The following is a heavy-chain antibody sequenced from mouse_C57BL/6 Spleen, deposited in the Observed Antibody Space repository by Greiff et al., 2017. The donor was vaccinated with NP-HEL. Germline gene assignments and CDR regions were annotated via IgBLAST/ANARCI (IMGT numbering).Heavy chain of an antibody. J-gene: IGHJ3*01. CDR3: ARDYSFAY. V-gene: IGHV5-17*01. Sequence: DVKLVESGGGLVKPGGSLKLSCAASGFTFTDYGMHWVRQAPEKGLEWITYISSGTSSIYYADTVKGRFTISRDNAKNTLFLQMPSLRSEDTAIYYCARDYSFAYWGQGTLVTVSA. D-gene: IGHD2-13*01. CDR1: GFTFTDYG. CDR2: ISSGTSSI.